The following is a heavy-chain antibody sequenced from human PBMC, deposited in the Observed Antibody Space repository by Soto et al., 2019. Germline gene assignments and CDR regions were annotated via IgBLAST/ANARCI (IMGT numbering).Heavy chain of an antibody. CDR3: ARDYRSGSSSFWYFDL. D-gene: IGHD6-6*01. J-gene: IGHJ2*01. CDR1: GGTFSSYA. CDR2: IIPIFGTA. V-gene: IGHV1-69*01. Sequence: QVQLVQAGAEVKKPGSSVKVSCKASGGTFSSYAIIWVRQATGQGLEWMGGIIPIFGTANYAQKFQGRVTIPADESTSTAYMELSSLRSEDPAVYYCARDYRSGSSSFWYFDLWGRGPLVTVSS.